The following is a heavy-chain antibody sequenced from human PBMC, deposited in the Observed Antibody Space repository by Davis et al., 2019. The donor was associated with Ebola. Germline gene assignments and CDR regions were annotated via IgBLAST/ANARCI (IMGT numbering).Heavy chain of an antibody. CDR1: NYSITNGFY. CDR3: DGVSETFYVH. CDR2: VYNSGKT. J-gene: IGHJ4*02. Sequence: MPSETLSLTCTVSNYSITNGFYWGWIRQPPGKGLEWIGSVYNSGKTYSNPSLKGRVAMSLDTSKNQFSLKLNSLTAADSAVYYCDGVSETFYVHWGQGKLVTVSS. V-gene: IGHV4-38-2*02. D-gene: IGHD5/OR15-5a*01.